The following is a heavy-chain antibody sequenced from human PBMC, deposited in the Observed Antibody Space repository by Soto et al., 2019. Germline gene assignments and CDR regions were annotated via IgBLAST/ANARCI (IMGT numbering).Heavy chain of an antibody. J-gene: IGHJ6*02. Sequence: ASVKVSCKASGYTFTNYGISWVRQAPGQGLEWMGWMNPNSGNTGYAQKFQGRVTMTRNTSISTAYMELSSLRSEDTAVYYCAREVVYRGMDVWGQGNTVTVSS. CDR2: MNPNSGNT. CDR1: GYTFTNYG. CDR3: AREVVYRGMDV. D-gene: IGHD3-22*01. V-gene: IGHV1-8*02.